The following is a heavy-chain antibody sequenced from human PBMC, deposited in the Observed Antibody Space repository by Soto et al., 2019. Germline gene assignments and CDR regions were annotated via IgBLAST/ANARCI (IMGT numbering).Heavy chain of an antibody. J-gene: IGHJ6*02. V-gene: IGHV4-61*01. Sequence: PAETLSLACIFDGDSVTIGHSSWSWIRQPPGKGRHRLPHLFFTGATSYSHSLKGRVTMSLDTSKSHFSLNLTSVTAADSATYFCARARSDSAGSSFGRRMDVWGQGTTVTVSS. CDR2: LFFTGAT. CDR3: ARARSDSAGSSFGRRMDV. D-gene: IGHD3-3*01. CDR1: GDSVTIGHSS.